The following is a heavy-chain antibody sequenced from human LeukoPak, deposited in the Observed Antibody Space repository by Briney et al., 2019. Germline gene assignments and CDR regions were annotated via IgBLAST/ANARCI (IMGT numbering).Heavy chain of an antibody. D-gene: IGHD3-22*01. Sequence: SETLSLTCTVSGYSISSGYYWGWIRQPPGKGLEWIGSIYHSGSTYYNPSLKSRVTISVDTSKNQFSLKLSSVTAADTAVYYCACLTTADAFDIWGQGTIVTVSS. CDR1: GYSISSGYY. V-gene: IGHV4-38-2*02. J-gene: IGHJ3*02. CDR3: ACLTTADAFDI. CDR2: IYHSGST.